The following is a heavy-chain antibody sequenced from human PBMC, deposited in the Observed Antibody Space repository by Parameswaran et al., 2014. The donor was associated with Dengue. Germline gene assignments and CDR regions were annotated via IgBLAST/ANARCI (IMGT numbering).Heavy chain of an antibody. D-gene: IGHD3-10*01. CDR3: ARGPYYYGSGISYYFDY. CDR2: IYYSGST. J-gene: IGHJ4*02. Sequence: RWIRQPPGKGLEWIGYIYYSGSTNYNPSLKSRVTISVDTSKNQFSLKLSSVTAADTAVYYCARGPYYYGSGISYYFDYWGQGTLVTVSS. V-gene: IGHV4-59*01.